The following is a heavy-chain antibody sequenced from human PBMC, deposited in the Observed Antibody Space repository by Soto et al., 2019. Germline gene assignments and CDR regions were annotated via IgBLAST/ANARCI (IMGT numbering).Heavy chain of an antibody. CDR1: GFSSSNYE. CDR3: ARDGHRGPSDAFDV. Sequence: EVQLVESGGGLVQPGGSLRLSCTASGFSSSNYEMNWIRQAPGKGLEWVSPISTTGTSPYYADSVRGRFTVSRDTANNSIYLQMNSLRAEDTALYYCARDGHRGPSDAFDVWGQGTMVTVSS. V-gene: IGHV3-48*03. CDR2: ISTTGTSP. J-gene: IGHJ3*01. D-gene: IGHD3-10*01.